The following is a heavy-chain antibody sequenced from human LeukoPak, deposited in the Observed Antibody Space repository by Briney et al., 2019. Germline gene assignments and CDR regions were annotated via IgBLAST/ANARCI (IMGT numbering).Heavy chain of an antibody. V-gene: IGHV3-23*01. CDR2: ISGSGGST. CDR1: GFAFSSFA. J-gene: IGHJ6*02. D-gene: IGHD2-2*01. Sequence: PGGSLRLSCAASGFAFSSFAMSWVRQAPGKGLEWVSTISGSGGSTFYADSVKGRFTISRDNSKNTLCLQMNSLRAEDTAVYYCAKGLYQVIYYGMDVWGQGTTVTVPS. CDR3: AKGLYQVIYYGMDV.